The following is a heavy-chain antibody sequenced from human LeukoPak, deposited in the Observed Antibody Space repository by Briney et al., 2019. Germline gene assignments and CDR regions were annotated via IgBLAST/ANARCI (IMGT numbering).Heavy chain of an antibody. CDR3: ARTYYYDSSGPDLFDP. CDR2: IYTSGST. CDR1: GGSISSYY. D-gene: IGHD3-22*01. Sequence: PSETLPLTCTVSGGSISSYYWSWIRQPAGKGLEWIGRIYTSGSTNYNPSLKSRVTMSVDTSKNQFSLKLSSVTAADTAVYYCARTYYYDSSGPDLFDPWGQGTLVTVSS. V-gene: IGHV4-4*07. J-gene: IGHJ5*02.